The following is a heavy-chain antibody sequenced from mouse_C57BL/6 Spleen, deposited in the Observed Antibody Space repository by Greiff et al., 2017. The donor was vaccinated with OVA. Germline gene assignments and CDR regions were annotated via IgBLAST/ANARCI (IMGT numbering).Heavy chain of an antibody. CDR1: GFTFSDYY. D-gene: IGHD1-2*01. V-gene: IGHV5-16*01. J-gene: IGHJ1*03. CDR2: INYDGSST. Sequence: EVKLVESEGGLVQPGSSMKLSCTASGFTFSDYYMAWVRQVPEKGLEWVANINYDGSSTYYLDSLKSRFIISIDNAKNILYLQMSSLKSEDTATYYCARDYYGFWYFDVWGTGTTVTVSS. CDR3: ARDYYGFWYFDV.